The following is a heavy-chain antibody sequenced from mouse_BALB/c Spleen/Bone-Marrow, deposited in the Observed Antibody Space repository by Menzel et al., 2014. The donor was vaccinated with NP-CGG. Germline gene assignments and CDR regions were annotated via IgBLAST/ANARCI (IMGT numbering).Heavy chain of an antibody. D-gene: IGHD6-2*01. Sequence: QVQLQQSGAELVKPGASVKLSCKTSGYTFTNYYIYWVKQRPGQGLEWIGEINPGNGGTNFNERFKSKATLTVDKSSTTAYILLTSLPSEDSAVYYCARGSPYWGQGTLVTVSA. CDR3: ARGSPY. J-gene: IGHJ3*01. CDR2: INPGNGGT. CDR1: GYTFTNYY. V-gene: IGHV1S81*02.